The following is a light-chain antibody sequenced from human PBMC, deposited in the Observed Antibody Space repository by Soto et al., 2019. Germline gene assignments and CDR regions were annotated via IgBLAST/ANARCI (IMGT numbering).Light chain of an antibody. CDR3: QQSYSTPYT. CDR2: AAP. J-gene: IGKJ2*01. CDR1: QSISSY. Sequence: DLQMTQSPSSLSASVGGRVTITCRASQSISSYLNWYQQKPGKAPKLLIYAAPSLQSGVPSRFSGSGSGTDFTLTISSLQPEDFATYYCQQSYSTPYTFGQGTK. V-gene: IGKV1-39*01.